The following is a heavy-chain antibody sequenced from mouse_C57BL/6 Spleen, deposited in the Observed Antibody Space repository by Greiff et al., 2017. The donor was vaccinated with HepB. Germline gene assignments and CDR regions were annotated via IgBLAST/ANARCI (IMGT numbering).Heavy chain of an antibody. D-gene: IGHD2-2*01. Sequence: QVQLQQPGAELVMPGASVKLSCKASGYTFTSYWMHWVKQRPGQGLEWIGEIDPSDSYTNYNQKFKGKSTLTVDKSSSTAYMQLSSLTSEDSAVYYCARFYYGYLYYFDYWGQGTTLTVSS. CDR2: IDPSDSYT. V-gene: IGHV1-69*01. CDR3: ARFYYGYLYYFDY. J-gene: IGHJ2*01. CDR1: GYTFTSYW.